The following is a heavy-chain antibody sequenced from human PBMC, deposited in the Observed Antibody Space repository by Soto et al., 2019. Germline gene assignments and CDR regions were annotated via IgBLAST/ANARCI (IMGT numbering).Heavy chain of an antibody. CDR2: IRQDGSQI. V-gene: IGHV3-7*03. CDR1: GFTFSDYW. J-gene: IGHJ4*02. CDR3: ARVVGGSYYTGVGHFDF. D-gene: IGHD1-26*01. Sequence: PGGSLRLSCEASGFTFSDYWMIWVRQAPGRGLEWVANIRQDGSQINSVDSVKGRFTISRDNAKNSLFLQMNSLRAEDTALYYCARVVGGSYYTGVGHFDFWGQGALVTVSS.